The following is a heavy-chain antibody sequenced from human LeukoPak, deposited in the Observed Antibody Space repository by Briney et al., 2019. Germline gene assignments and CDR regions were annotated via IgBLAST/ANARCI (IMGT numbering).Heavy chain of an antibody. CDR3: ARATASASSGVHLNWFDS. D-gene: IGHD6-19*01. CDR2: IYSGGST. Sequence: GGSLRLSCAASGFTVSSNYMSWVRQAPGKGLEWVSVIYSGGSTYYADSVKGRFTISRDNAKNSLYLEMNDLRGEDTAFYYCARATASASSGVHLNWFDSWGQGTRVTVSS. J-gene: IGHJ5*02. CDR1: GFTVSSNY. V-gene: IGHV3-53*05.